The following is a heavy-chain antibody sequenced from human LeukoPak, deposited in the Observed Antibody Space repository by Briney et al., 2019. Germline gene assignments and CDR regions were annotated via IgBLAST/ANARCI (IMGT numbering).Heavy chain of an antibody. J-gene: IGHJ4*02. CDR1: GGSISSYY. V-gene: IGHV4-59*01. CDR2: IYYSGST. CDR3: ARYVWGSYPTFEDY. D-gene: IGHD3-16*02. Sequence: SETLSLTXTVSGGSISSYYWSWIRQPPGKGVEWIGCIYYSGSTNYNPSLKSRVTISVDTSKNQFSLKLSSVTAADTAVYYCARYVWGSYPTFEDYWGQGTLVTVSS.